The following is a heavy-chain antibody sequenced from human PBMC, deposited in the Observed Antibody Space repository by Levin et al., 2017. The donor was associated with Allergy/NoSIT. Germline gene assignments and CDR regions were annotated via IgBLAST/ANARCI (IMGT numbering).Heavy chain of an antibody. D-gene: IGHD3-9*01. Sequence: PVASVKVSCKASGGTFSNFALTWVRQAPGQGLEWMGRLIPILGLSNYAQKFQGRVTITAEKSTRSAFMELISLRPEDTAIYYCATVRYFDWVLPLDSWGQGTLVTVS. CDR1: GGTFSNFA. J-gene: IGHJ4*02. CDR2: LIPILGLS. CDR3: ATVRYFDWVLPLDS. V-gene: IGHV1-69*10.